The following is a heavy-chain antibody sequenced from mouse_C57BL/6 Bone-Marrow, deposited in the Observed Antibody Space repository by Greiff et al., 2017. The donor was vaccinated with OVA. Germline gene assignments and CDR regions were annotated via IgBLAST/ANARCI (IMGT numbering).Heavy chain of an antibody. J-gene: IGHJ3*01. Sequence: VQLQQSGPELVKPGASVKISCKASGYAFSSSWMNWVKQRPGKGLEWIGRIYPGDGDTNYNGKFKGKATLTADKSSSTAYMQLSSLTSEDSAVYFCARWRNYGNYEAWFAYWGQGTLVTVSA. D-gene: IGHD2-1*01. CDR1: GYAFSSSW. CDR3: ARWRNYGNYEAWFAY. V-gene: IGHV1-82*01. CDR2: IYPGDGDT.